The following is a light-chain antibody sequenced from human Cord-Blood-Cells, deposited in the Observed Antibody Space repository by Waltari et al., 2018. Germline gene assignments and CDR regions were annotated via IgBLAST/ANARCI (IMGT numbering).Light chain of an antibody. Sequence: DIQMTQSPSSLSASVGDRVTITYRASQSISSYLNWYQQKPGKAPKHLIYAASSLQSGVPSRFSGSGSGTDFTLTISSLQPEDFATYYCQQSYSTLITFGQGTRLEIK. CDR1: QSISSY. J-gene: IGKJ5*01. CDR2: AAS. V-gene: IGKV1-39*01. CDR3: QQSYSTLIT.